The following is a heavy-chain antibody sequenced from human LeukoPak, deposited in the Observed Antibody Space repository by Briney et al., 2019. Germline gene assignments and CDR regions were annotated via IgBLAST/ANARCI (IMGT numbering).Heavy chain of an antibody. V-gene: IGHV3-30*04. CDR3: ARAVPSRQAIDY. J-gene: IGHJ4*02. CDR1: GFTFSNCA. CDR2: VSFHGTDK. Sequence: GGSLRLSCAASGFTFSNCAMHWVRQAPGKGLDWVAVVSFHGTDKFYADSVKGRFTISRDNSKNTLYLQMNSLIPEDTAVYYCARAVPSRQAIDYWGQGTLVTVSS.